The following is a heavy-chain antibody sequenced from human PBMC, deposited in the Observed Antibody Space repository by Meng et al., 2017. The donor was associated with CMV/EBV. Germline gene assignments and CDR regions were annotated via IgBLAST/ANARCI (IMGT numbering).Heavy chain of an antibody. CDR3: AKDLDMGV. CDR2: IRYDGSNK. CDR1: GGSISSSSYY. Sequence: GGSLRLSCTVSGGSISSSSYYWGWIRQPPGKGLEWVAFIRYDGSNKYYADSVKGRFTISRDNSKNTLYLQMNSLRAEDTAVYYCAKDLDMGVWGQGTTVTVSS. D-gene: IGHD1-1*01. J-gene: IGHJ6*02. V-gene: IGHV3-30*02.